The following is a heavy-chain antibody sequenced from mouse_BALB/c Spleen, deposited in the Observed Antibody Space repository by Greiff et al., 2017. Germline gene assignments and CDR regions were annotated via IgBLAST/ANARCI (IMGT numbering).Heavy chain of an antibody. J-gene: IGHJ3*01. CDR2: INPSSGYT. V-gene: IGHV1-4*01. D-gene: IGHD2-2*01. CDR3: ARYYGYDGAWFAY. CDR1: AYTFTSYP. Sequence: QVQLQQSGAELARPGASVKMSCKASAYTFTSYPMPWVKQRPGQGLEWIGYINPSSGYTNYNQKFKDKATLTADKSSSTAYMQLSSLTSEDSAVYYCARYYGYDGAWFAYWGQGTLVTVSA.